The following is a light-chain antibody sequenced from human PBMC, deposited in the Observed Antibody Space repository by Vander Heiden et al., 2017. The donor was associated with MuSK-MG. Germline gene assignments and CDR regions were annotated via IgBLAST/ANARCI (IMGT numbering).Light chain of an antibody. CDR1: QSIGSS. Sequence: EIVMTQSPATLSVSPGERVTLSCRASQSIGSSLAWYQQKPGQAPRFLIYGASTRAPGIPARLSGGGSGTEFTLTMISLQSGDFGVYYCQGDNSWRFTFGQGTRVDI. V-gene: IGKV3-15*01. J-gene: IGKJ3*01. CDR2: GAS. CDR3: QGDNSWRFT.